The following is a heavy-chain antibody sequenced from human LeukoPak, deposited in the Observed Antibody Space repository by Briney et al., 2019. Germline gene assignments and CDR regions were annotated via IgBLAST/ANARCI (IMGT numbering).Heavy chain of an antibody. D-gene: IGHD1-1*01. V-gene: IGHV4-34*01. CDR2: INHSGST. CDR3: ARMEKAPIFEPDHYYYYMAV. J-gene: IGHJ6*03. CDR1: GGSFSGYY. Sequence: WETLSLTGAVYGGSFSGYYWSWIRQPPGKGLEWIGEINHSGSTNYNPSLKSRVTISVDTSKNQFSLKLSSVTAADTAVYYCARMEKAPIFEPDHYYYYMAVWGKGTTVTVSS.